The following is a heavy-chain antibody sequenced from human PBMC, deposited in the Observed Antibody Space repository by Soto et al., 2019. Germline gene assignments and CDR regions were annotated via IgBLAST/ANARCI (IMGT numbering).Heavy chain of an antibody. Sequence: ASVKVSCKASGGTFSSYTISWVRQAPGQGLEWMGRIILILGIANYAQKFQGRVTITADKSTSTAYMELSSLRSEDTAVYYCSYSSVAYFDYWGQGTLVTVSS. CDR1: GGTFSSYT. CDR2: IILILGIA. D-gene: IGHD6-19*01. CDR3: SYSSVAYFDY. V-gene: IGHV1-69*02. J-gene: IGHJ4*02.